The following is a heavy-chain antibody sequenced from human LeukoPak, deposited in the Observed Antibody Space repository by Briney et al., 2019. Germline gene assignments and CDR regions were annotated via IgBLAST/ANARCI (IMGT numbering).Heavy chain of an antibody. V-gene: IGHV3-33*06. Sequence: GGSLRLSCAASGCTFSSYGMHWVRQAPGKGLEWVAVIWYDGSNKYYADSVKGRFTISRDNSKNTLYLQMNSLRAEDTAVYYCAKLGWDDAFDIWGQGTMVTVSS. CDR1: GCTFSSYG. J-gene: IGHJ3*02. CDR2: IWYDGSNK. CDR3: AKLGWDDAFDI. D-gene: IGHD6-19*01.